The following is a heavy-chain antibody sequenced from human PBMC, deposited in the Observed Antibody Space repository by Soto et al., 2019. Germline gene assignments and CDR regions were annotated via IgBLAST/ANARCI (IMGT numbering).Heavy chain of an antibody. J-gene: IGHJ4*02. D-gene: IGHD2-21*02. V-gene: IGHV3-11*01. CDR1: GFTFSDYY. CDR3: AAERTVVTPGDY. Sequence: PVGSLRLSCAASGFTFSDYYMSWIRQAPGKGLEWVSYISSSGSTIYYADSVKGRFTISRDNAKNSLYLQMNSLRAEDTAVYYCAAERTVVTPGDYWGQGTLVTVSS. CDR2: ISSSGSTI.